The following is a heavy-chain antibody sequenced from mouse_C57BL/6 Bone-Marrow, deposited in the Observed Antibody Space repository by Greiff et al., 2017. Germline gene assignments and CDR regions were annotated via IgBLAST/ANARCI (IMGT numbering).Heavy chain of an antibody. V-gene: IGHV1-7*01. D-gene: IGHD1-1*01. Sequence: VQLKESGAELAKPGASVKLSCKASGYTFTSYWMHWVKQRPGQGLEWIGYINPSSGYTKYNQKFKDKATLTADKSSSTAYMQLSRLTYEDSAVYYCERETVVATDDYWGQGTTLTVSS. CDR2: INPSSGYT. CDR3: ERETVVATDDY. CDR1: GYTFTSYW. J-gene: IGHJ2*01.